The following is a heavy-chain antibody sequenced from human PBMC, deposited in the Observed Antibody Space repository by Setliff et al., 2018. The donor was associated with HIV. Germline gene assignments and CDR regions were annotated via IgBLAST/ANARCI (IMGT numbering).Heavy chain of an antibody. J-gene: IGHJ4*02. Sequence: GESLKISCAASGFTFSSYAMSWVRQAPGKGLEWVSAISGSGGSTWYADSVKGRFTISRDNSKNTLYLQMNSLRAEDTAVYYCAKDPPTLQWAFDYWGQGTLVTVPQ. V-gene: IGHV3-23*01. CDR3: AKDPPTLQWAFDY. D-gene: IGHD2-8*01. CDR1: GFTFSSYA. CDR2: ISGSGGST.